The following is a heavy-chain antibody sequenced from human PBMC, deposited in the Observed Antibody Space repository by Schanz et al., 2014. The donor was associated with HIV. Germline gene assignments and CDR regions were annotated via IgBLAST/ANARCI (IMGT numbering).Heavy chain of an antibody. CDR3: AKADEIRHFDWYHPPFDS. J-gene: IGHJ4*01. Sequence: QVQLVQSGAEVKKPGSSVTVFCRASGGTFINYAFSWVRQAPGQGLEWMGGIIPLFGTSNYAQKFQGRATITADESTSTAYMELSSLRVEDTAVYYCAKADEIRHFDWYHPPFDSWGQGTLVIVSS. V-gene: IGHV1-69*01. CDR2: IIPLFGTS. D-gene: IGHD3-9*01. CDR1: GGTFINYA.